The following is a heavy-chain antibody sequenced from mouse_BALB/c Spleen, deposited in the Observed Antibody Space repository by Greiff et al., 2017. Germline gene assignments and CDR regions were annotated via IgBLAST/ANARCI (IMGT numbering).Heavy chain of an antibody. J-gene: IGHJ4*01. CDR1: GYTFTSYY. D-gene: IGHD2-4*01. CDR2: IYPGDGST. Sequence: QVQLQQSGPELVKPGASVKMSCKASGYTFTSYYIHWVKQRPGQGLEWIGWIYPGDGSTKYNEKFKGKTTLTADKSSSTAYMLLSSLTSEDSAIYCCARFLIDYEGVDYWGQGTSVTVSA. CDR3: ARFLIDYEGVDY. V-gene: IGHV1S56*01.